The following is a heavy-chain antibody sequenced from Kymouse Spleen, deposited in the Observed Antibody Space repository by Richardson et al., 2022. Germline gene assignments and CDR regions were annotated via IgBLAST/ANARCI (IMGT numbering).Heavy chain of an antibody. CDR2: IYYSGST. V-gene: IGHV4-39*01. D-gene: IGHD3-10*01. CDR1: GGSISSSSYY. CDR3: ARHLLWFGELLDGMDV. J-gene: IGHJ6*02. Sequence: QLQLQESGPGLVKPSETLSLTCTVSGGSISSSSYYWGWIRQPPGKGLEWIGSIYYSGSTYYNPSLKSRVTISVDTSKNQFSLKLSSVTAADTAVYYCARHLLWFGELLDGMDVWGQGTTVTVSS.